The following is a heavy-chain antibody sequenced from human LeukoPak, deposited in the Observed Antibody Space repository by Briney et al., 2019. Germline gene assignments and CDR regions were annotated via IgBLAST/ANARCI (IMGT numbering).Heavy chain of an antibody. V-gene: IGHV4-34*01. CDR1: GGSFSGYY. CDR3: ARVVVAAFDY. Sequence: PSETLSLTCAVYGGSFSGYYWSWIRQPPGKGLEWIGEINHSGSTNYNPSLKSRVNISVDTSKNQFSLKLSSVTASDTAVYYCARVVVAAFDYWGQGTLVTVSS. CDR2: INHSGST. D-gene: IGHD2-15*01. J-gene: IGHJ4*02.